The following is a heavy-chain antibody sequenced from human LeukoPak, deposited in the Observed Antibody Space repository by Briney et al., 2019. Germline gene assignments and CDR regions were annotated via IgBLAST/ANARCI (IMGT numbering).Heavy chain of an antibody. Sequence: SETLSLTCTVSGGSIGSGDYYWSWIRQSPGKGLEWIGYIHHSGSTYYNPSLKSRLTISVDTSKNQFSLMLSSVTAADTAMYYCARDRSGYDIFDYWGQGTLVTVSS. CDR2: IHHSGST. CDR3: ARDRSGYDIFDY. J-gene: IGHJ4*02. D-gene: IGHD5-12*01. CDR1: GGSIGSGDYY. V-gene: IGHV4-30-4*01.